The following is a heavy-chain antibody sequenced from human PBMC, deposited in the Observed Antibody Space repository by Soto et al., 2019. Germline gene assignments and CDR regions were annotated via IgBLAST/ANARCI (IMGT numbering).Heavy chain of an antibody. V-gene: IGHV1-69*13. Sequence: SVKVSCKASGYTFTSYGISWVRQAPGQGLEWMGGIIPIFGTANYAQKFQGRVTITADESTSTAYMELSSPRSEDTAVYYCVRDGDCGGDCYSNYWGQGTLVTVSS. D-gene: IGHD2-21*02. J-gene: IGHJ4*02. CDR1: GYTFTSYG. CDR3: VRDGDCGGDCYSNY. CDR2: IIPIFGTA.